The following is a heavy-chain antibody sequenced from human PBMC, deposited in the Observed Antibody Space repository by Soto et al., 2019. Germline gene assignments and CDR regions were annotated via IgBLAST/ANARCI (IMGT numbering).Heavy chain of an antibody. CDR1: GFNIINHA. V-gene: IGHV3-23*01. J-gene: IGHJ4*02. CDR2: ISGGGQSA. D-gene: IGHD2-8*02. Sequence: GGSLRLSCAVSGFNIINHAVTWVRQAPGEGLEWVAVISGGGQSAHYVDSVKGRFTISRDNSKNIVFLQMNSLRIEDTALYFCAKVGLATDGDYFWGQGTVVTVSS. CDR3: AKVGLATDGDYF.